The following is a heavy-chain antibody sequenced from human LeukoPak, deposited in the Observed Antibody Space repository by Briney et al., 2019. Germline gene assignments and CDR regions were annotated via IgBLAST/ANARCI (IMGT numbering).Heavy chain of an antibody. Sequence: PSETLSLTCTVSGGSISSSSYYWGWIRQPPGKGLEWIGSIYYSGSTYYNPSLKSRVTISVDTSKNQFSLKLSSVTAADTAVYYCASQYYYGSGSYYEAGFDPWGQGTLVTVSS. D-gene: IGHD3-10*01. V-gene: IGHV4-39*07. CDR3: ASQYYYGSGSYYEAGFDP. CDR1: GGSISSSSYY. J-gene: IGHJ5*02. CDR2: IYYSGST.